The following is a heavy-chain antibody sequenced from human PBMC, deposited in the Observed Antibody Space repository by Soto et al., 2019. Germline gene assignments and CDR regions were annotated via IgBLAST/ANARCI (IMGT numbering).Heavy chain of an antibody. D-gene: IGHD2-15*01. CDR2: VSSGGGT. Sequence: PEGSLRLSCAASGFTFSTYAMGWVRQAPGKGLEWVSVVSSGGGTHYADSVKGRFTVSRDNSKNTLSLQMNSLRADDTAVYYCAKRRGAGGHFDYWGQGALVTVSS. CDR3: AKRRGAGGHFDY. CDR1: GFTFSTYA. V-gene: IGHV3-23*01. J-gene: IGHJ4*02.